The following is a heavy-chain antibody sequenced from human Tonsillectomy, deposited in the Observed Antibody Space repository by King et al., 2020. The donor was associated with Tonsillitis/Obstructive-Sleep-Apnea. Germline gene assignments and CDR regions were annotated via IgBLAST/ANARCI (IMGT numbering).Heavy chain of an antibody. Sequence: LQLVQSGAEVKKPGSSVKVSCKASGGTFSSYAISWVRQAPGQGLEWMGGIIPVFSTANYAQKFQGRVTITADESTSTAYMELSSLRAEDTAVYYCARDGSSNDYYMDVWGKGTTVTVSS. V-gene: IGHV1-69*01. CDR1: GGTFSSYA. CDR2: IIPVFSTA. CDR3: ARDGSSNDYYMDV. D-gene: IGHD6-13*01. J-gene: IGHJ6*03.